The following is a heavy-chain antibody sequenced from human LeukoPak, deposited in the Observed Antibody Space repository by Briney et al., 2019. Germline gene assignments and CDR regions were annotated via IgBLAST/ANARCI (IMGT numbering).Heavy chain of an antibody. J-gene: IGHJ3*02. Sequence: GASVKVSCKASGYTFTSYGISWVRQAPGQGLEWMGIINPSGGSTSYAQKFQGRVTMTRDTSTSTVYMELSSLRSEDTAVYYCARGEDWNDCAFDIWGQGTMVTVSS. CDR2: INPSGGST. D-gene: IGHD1-1*01. CDR3: ARGEDWNDCAFDI. CDR1: GYTFTSYG. V-gene: IGHV1-46*03.